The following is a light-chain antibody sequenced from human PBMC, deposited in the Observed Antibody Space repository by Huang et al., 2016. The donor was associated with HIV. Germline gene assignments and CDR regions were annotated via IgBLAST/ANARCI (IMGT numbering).Light chain of an antibody. CDR1: QGIGNS. Sequence: ERVLTQSPGTLSVSPGERATLSCRTSQGIGNSLAWYQLKPGQAPRLLIYETFIRASDIPARFSGGGSEIDFTLTISGLQSEDSAVYYCQQYHEWPRTCGQGTKVEIK. CDR3: QQYHEWPRT. CDR2: ETF. V-gene: IGKV3-15*01. J-gene: IGKJ2*01.